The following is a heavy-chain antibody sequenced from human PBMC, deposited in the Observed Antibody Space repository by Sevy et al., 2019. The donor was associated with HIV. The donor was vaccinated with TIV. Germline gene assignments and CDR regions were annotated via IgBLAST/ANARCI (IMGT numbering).Heavy chain of an antibody. CDR2: ISAYNGNT. CDR3: ARVAIIVVVPAAIGSSWFDP. Sequence: ASVKVSCKASGYTFTSYGISWVRQAPGQGLEWMGWISAYNGNTNYAQKLQGRVTMTTDTSTSTAYMELRSLRSDDTAVYYCARVAIIVVVPAAIGSSWFDPWGQGTLVTVSS. J-gene: IGHJ5*02. CDR1: GYTFTSYG. V-gene: IGHV1-18*04. D-gene: IGHD2-2*02.